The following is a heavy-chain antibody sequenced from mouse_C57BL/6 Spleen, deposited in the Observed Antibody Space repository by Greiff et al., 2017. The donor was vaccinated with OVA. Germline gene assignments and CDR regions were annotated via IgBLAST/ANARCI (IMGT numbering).Heavy chain of an antibody. Sequence: EVQGVESGGGLVKPGGSLKLSCAASGFPFSDYGMHWVRQAPEKGLEWVAYISSGSSTIYYADPVKGRFTISRDNAKNTLFLQMTSLRSEDTAMYYCARLFITTVVAPAFDVWGTGTTVTVSS. V-gene: IGHV5-17*01. D-gene: IGHD1-1*01. CDR2: ISSGSSTI. CDR3: ARLFITTVVAPAFDV. J-gene: IGHJ1*03. CDR1: GFPFSDYG.